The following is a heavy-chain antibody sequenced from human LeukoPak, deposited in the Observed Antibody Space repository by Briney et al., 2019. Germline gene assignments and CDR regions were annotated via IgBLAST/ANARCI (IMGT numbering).Heavy chain of an antibody. Sequence: ASVNVSCKASGYTFTGYYMHWVRQAPGQGLEWMGRINPNSGGTNYAQKFQGRVTMTRDTPISTAYMELSRLRSDDTAVYYCARGRGWLRLLFGYWGQGTLVTVSS. CDR2: INPNSGGT. V-gene: IGHV1-2*06. CDR1: GYTFTGYY. D-gene: IGHD5-12*01. CDR3: ARGRGWLRLLFGY. J-gene: IGHJ4*02.